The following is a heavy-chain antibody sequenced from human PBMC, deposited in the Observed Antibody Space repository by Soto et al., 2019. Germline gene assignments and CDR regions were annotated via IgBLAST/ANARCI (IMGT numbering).Heavy chain of an antibody. CDR1: GFSFTDYA. CDR3: ARGRWVSTRLAYYFDY. CDR2: VNAGNDHT. D-gene: IGHD3-3*01. V-gene: IGHV1-3*01. J-gene: IGHJ4*02. Sequence: XSVKVSCNAFGFSFTDYAIQWVRQAPGQRLEWMGWVNAGNDHTKYSEKYQGRVTITRDASATTAYMDLSSLRSEDTAMYYCARGRWVSTRLAYYFDYWGQGTQVTVSS.